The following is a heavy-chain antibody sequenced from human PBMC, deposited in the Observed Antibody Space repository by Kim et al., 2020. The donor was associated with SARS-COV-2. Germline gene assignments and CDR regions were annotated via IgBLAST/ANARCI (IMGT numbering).Heavy chain of an antibody. D-gene: IGHD2-21*01. V-gene: IGHV3-21*04. CDR3: ARPRRSNTVGNDAFDI. CDR2: ISSSSGSI. Sequence: GGSLRLSCEASGFSLSSYSMTWVRQAPGKGLQWVSSISSSSGSIHYADSVRGRFTVSRDNARNSVYLQMTDLRGEDTALYYCARPRRSNTVGNDAFDIWG. CDR1: GFSLSSYS. J-gene: IGHJ2*01.